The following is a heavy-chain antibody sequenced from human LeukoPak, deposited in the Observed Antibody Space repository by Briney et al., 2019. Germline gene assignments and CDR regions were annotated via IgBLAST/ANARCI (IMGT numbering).Heavy chain of an antibody. J-gene: IGHJ6*02. CDR1: GLTFISYV. CDR3: AKRPAGSGSYSFNGMDV. D-gene: IGHD3-10*01. CDR2: ISYDGRNK. V-gene: IGHV3-30-3*02. Sequence: GWSVRLSCACCGLTFISYVRHGVGQAGGKGLEWVGVISYDGRNKYYEDPVTGRFTIYRDNPKNKLYLQMHSLRAEATGVYYCAKRPAGSGSYSFNGMDVWGQGTTVTVSS.